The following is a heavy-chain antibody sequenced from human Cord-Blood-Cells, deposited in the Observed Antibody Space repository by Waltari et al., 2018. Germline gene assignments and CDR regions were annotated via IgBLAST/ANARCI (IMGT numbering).Heavy chain of an antibody. CDR3: ARLGGKRNSSGWYWFDP. D-gene: IGHD6-19*01. Sequence: QVQLQQWGAGLLKPSETLSLTCAVYGGSFSGYYWSWFRQPPGKGLEWIGEINHSGSTNYNPSLKSRVTISVDTSKNQFSLKLSSVTAADTAVYYCARLGGKRNSSGWYWFDPWGQGTLVTVSS. V-gene: IGHV4-34*01. CDR2: INHSGST. J-gene: IGHJ5*02. CDR1: GGSFSGYY.